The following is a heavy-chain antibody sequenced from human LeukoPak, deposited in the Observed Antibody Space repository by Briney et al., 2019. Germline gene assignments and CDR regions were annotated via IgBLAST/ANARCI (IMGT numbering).Heavy chain of an antibody. V-gene: IGHV3-48*02. CDR3: ARESAYAFWY. CDR2: ISSTSSTM. D-gene: IGHD3-3*01. CDR1: GFTLSDYY. J-gene: IGHJ4*02. Sequence: GGSLRLSCAASGFTLSDYYMNWVRQAPGKGLEWVSYISSTSSTMYYVDSVKGRFTISRDNAKNSLYLQMNSLRDEDTAVYYCARESAYAFWYWGQGTLVAVSS.